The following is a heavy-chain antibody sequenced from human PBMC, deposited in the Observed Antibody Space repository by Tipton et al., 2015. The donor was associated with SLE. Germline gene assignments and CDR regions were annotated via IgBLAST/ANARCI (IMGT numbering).Heavy chain of an antibody. CDR3: ARGEWFGDPYFFDY. Sequence: TLSLTCTVSGGSISSSFYYWGWIRQPPGKGLEWIGTIYYSGSTYYNPSLKSRVTISLDTSKNQFSLKLSSVTAADTAVYYCARGEWFGDPYFFDYWGQGTLVTVSS. J-gene: IGHJ4*02. V-gene: IGHV4-39*01. CDR1: GGSISSSFYY. CDR2: IYYSGST. D-gene: IGHD3-10*01.